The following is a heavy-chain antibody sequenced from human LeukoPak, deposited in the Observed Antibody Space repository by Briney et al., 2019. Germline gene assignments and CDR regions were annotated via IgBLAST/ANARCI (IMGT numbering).Heavy chain of an antibody. CDR2: ISSTSSYI. CDR1: GFTVSSNY. D-gene: IGHD2-15*01. CDR3: APRVVGSAPFDY. J-gene: IGHJ4*02. V-gene: IGHV3-21*04. Sequence: GGSLRLSCAASGFTVSSNYMSWVRQAPGKGLEWVSSISSTSSYIYYADSVKGRFTISRDNSKNTLYLQMNNLRAEDTAVYYCAPRVVGSAPFDYWGQGTLVTVSS.